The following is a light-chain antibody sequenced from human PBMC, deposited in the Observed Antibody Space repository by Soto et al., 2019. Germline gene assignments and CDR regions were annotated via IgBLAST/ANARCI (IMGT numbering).Light chain of an antibody. V-gene: IGLV2-14*01. Sequence: QSVLTQPASVSGSPGQSITISCTGTSSDVGGYNYVSWYQQHPGKAPKLMIYEVSNRPSGVSNRFSGSKSGNTASLTISGLQAEDEADYYCHSYDSSLSASVFGAGTKVTVL. J-gene: IGLJ1*01. CDR3: HSYDSSLSASV. CDR2: EVS. CDR1: SSDVGGYNY.